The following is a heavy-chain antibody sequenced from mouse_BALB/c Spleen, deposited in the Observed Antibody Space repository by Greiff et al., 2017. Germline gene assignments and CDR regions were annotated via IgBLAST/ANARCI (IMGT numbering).Heavy chain of an antibody. CDR1: GYTFTDYA. D-gene: IGHD2-4*01. V-gene: IGHV1S137*01. Sequence: VKLMESGAELVRPGVSVKISCKGSGYTFTDYAMHWVKQSHAKSLEWIGVISTYYGDASYNQKFKGKATMTVDKSSSTAYMELARLTSEDSAIYYCARKRLRGAMDYWGQGTSVTVSS. J-gene: IGHJ4*01. CDR3: ARKRLRGAMDY. CDR2: ISTYYGDA.